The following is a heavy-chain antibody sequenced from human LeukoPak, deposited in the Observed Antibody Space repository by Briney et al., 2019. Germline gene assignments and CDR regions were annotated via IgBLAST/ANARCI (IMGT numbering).Heavy chain of an antibody. Sequence: GASVKVSCKTSGGTFTSYAITWVRQAPGQGLEWMGKIIPISGTTNYAQKFQGRVTFTADESTSTAYMELSSLRSEDTALYYCGRKLRLGGNWFDPWGQGTLVTVSS. V-gene: IGHV1-69*13. CDR2: IIPISGTT. CDR1: GGTFTSYA. D-gene: IGHD1-26*01. J-gene: IGHJ5*02. CDR3: GRKLRLGGNWFDP.